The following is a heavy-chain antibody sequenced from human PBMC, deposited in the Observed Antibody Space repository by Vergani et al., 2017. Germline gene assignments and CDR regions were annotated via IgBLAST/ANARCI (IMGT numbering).Heavy chain of an antibody. V-gene: IGHV3-64*01. Sequence: EVQLVESGGGLVQPGGSLRLSCAASGFTFSSYAMHWVRQAPGMGLEYVSAISSNGGSTYYANSVKGRFTISRDNSKNTLYLQMGSLRAEDMAVYYCARGDILTGYRDAFDIWGQGTMVTVSS. D-gene: IGHD3-9*01. J-gene: IGHJ3*02. CDR1: GFTFSSYA. CDR3: ARGDILTGYRDAFDI. CDR2: ISSNGGST.